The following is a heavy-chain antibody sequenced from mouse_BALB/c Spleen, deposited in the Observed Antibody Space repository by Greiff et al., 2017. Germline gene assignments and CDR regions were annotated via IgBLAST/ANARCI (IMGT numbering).Heavy chain of an antibody. J-gene: IGHJ2*01. V-gene: IGHV3-6*02. Sequence: EVKLMESGPGLVKPSQSLSLTCSVTGYSITSGYYWNWIRQFPGNKLEWLGYISYDGSNNYNPSLKNRISITRDTSKNQFFLKLNSVTTEDTATYYCARGEVRLYFDYWGQGTTLTVSS. CDR3: ARGEVRLYFDY. CDR1: GYSITSGYY. CDR2: ISYDGSN. D-gene: IGHD2-14*01.